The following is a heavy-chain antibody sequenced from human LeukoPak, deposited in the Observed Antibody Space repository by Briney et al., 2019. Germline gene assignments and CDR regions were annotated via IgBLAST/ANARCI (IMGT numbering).Heavy chain of an antibody. CDR2: INHSGST. J-gene: IGHJ6*03. CDR1: GGSFSGYY. Sequence: SETLSLTCAVYGGSFSGYYWSWIRQPPGKGLEWIGEINHSGSTNHNPSLKSRVTISVDKSKTQFSLKLSSVPAADTAVYYCARVGAVAGTPRGYYYYYMDVWGKGTTVTVSS. CDR3: ARVGAVAGTPRGYYYYYMDV. D-gene: IGHD6-19*01. V-gene: IGHV4-34*01.